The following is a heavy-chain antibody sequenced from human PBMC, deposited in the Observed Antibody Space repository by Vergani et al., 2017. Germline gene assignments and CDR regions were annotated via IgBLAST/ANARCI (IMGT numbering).Heavy chain of an antibody. Sequence: QVQLVESGGGVVQRGGSVRLFCATSRFTLSNYHMQWIREWPGKGLEFVAYILFDGSNQYYAHSVKGRFTLSRDFSKNTLYLQMNSLRTDDTATYYGAKHFRGCGFDYGGRGTQVIVSS. CDR2: ILFDGSNQ. CDR3: AKHFRGCGFDY. D-gene: IGHD2-21*01. CDR1: RFTLSNYH. J-gene: IGHJ4*01. V-gene: IGHV3-30*02.